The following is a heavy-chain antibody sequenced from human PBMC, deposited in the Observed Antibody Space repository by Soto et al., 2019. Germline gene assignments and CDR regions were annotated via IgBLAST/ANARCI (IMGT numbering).Heavy chain of an antibody. J-gene: IGHJ6*02. Sequence: QVPLVQSGAEVKKPGASVKVSCKASGYTFTSYGISWVRQAPGQGLEWMGWISAYNGNTNYAQKLQGRVTMTTDTSTSTAYMELRSLRSDDTAVYYCARDSSSFYYYYYGMDVWGQGTTVTVSS. D-gene: IGHD6-6*01. V-gene: IGHV1-18*01. CDR2: ISAYNGNT. CDR1: GYTFTSYG. CDR3: ARDSSSFYYYYYGMDV.